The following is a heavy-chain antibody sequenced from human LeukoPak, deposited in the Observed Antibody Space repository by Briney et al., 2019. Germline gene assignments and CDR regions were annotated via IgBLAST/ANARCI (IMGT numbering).Heavy chain of an antibody. J-gene: IGHJ4*02. Sequence: SVKVSCKASGGTFSSYAISWVRQAPGQGLEWMGGIIPIFGTANYAQRFQGRVTITADESTSTAYMELSSLRSEDTAVYYCARDPLTYCSSTSCHPDWGQGTLVTVSS. V-gene: IGHV1-69*13. CDR1: GGTFSSYA. CDR2: IIPIFGTA. CDR3: ARDPLTYCSSTSCHPD. D-gene: IGHD2-2*01.